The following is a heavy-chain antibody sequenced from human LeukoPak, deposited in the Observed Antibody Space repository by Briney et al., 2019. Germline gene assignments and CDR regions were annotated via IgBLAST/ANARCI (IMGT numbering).Heavy chain of an antibody. J-gene: IGHJ3*02. CDR1: GYTLTELS. D-gene: IGHD1-26*01. V-gene: IGHV1-24*01. CDR2: FDPEDGET. Sequence: ASVNVSCKVSGYTLTELSMHWVGRAPGKGLEWLGGFDPEDGETIYAQKFQGRVTMTEDTSTDTAYMELSSLRSEDTAVYYCARRSGSYREADAFDIWGQGTMVTVSS. CDR3: ARRSGSYREADAFDI.